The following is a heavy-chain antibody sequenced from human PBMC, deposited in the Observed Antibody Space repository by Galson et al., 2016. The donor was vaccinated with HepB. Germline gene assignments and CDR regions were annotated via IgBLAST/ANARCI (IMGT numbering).Heavy chain of an antibody. D-gene: IGHD3-3*01. CDR3: ARDSYYTPTGMDV. CDR1: AASLRIPAYY. J-gene: IGHJ6*02. Sequence: SETLSLTCILAAASLRIPAYYWNWVRQPAGKGLEWIGRMYIYADNTYNPSLRGRVFMSADLSQNMLTLKLSSVTAADTAVYYCARDSYYTPTGMDVWGRGTTVTVAS. CDR2: MYIYADN. V-gene: IGHV4-4*07.